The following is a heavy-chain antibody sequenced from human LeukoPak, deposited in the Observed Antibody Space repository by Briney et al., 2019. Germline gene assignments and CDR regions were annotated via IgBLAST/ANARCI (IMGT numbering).Heavy chain of an antibody. J-gene: IGHJ6*02. CDR1: GGTFSSYA. CDR2: IIPIFGTA. D-gene: IGHD6-13*01. CDR3: ARGIAAAGNLYYYYGMDV. V-gene: IGHV1-69*01. Sequence: ASVKVSCKASGGTFSSYAISWVRQAPGQGLEWMGGIIPIFGTANYAQKFQGRVTITADESTSTAYMELSSLRSEDTAVYYCARGIAAAGNLYYYYGMDVWGQGTTVTVSS.